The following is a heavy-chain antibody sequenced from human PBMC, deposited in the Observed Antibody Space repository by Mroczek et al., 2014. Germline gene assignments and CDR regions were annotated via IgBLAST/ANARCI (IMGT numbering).Heavy chain of an antibody. CDR2: INPNSGGT. CDR3: ARDNATSNPETYYDFWSGYGN. Sequence: QVQLVESGAEVKKPGASVKVSCKASGYTFTGYYMHWVRQAPGQGLEWMGWINPNSGGTNYAQKFQGRVTMTRDTSISTAYMELSRLRSDDTAVYYCARDNATSNPETYYDFWSGYGNWGQGTPGHPPPQ. D-gene: IGHD3-3*01. CDR1: GYTFTGYY. V-gene: IGHV1-2*02. J-gene: IGHJ4*02.